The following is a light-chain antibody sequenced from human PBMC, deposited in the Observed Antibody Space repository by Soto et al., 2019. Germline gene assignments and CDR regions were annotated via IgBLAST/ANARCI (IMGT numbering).Light chain of an antibody. J-gene: IGKJ2*01. CDR1: QSVSSSY. Sequence: EIVLTQSPGTLSLSPGERATLSCRASQSVSSSYLAWYQQKPGQAPRPLIYGASSRATGIPDRFSGSGSGTDFTLTISRLEPEDFAVYSCPQYGSSPYTFGQGTKLEIK. V-gene: IGKV3-20*01. CDR2: GAS. CDR3: PQYGSSPYT.